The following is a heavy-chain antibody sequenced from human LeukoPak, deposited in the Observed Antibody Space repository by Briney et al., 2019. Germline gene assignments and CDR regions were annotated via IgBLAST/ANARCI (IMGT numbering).Heavy chain of an antibody. CDR2: IYYSGST. CDR3: ASNRQLVYFDY. CDR1: GGSISSSSYY. V-gene: IGHV4-39*01. J-gene: IGHJ4*02. D-gene: IGHD1-1*01. Sequence: SETLSLTCTVSGGSISSSSYYWGWIRQPPGKGLEWIGSIYYSGSTYYSPSLKSRVTISVDTSKNQFSLKLSSVTAADTAVYYCASNRQLVYFDYWGQGTLVTVSS.